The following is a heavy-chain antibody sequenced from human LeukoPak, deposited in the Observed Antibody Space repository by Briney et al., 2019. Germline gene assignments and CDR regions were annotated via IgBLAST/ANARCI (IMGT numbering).Heavy chain of an antibody. CDR2: INPNSGGT. D-gene: IGHD6-13*01. Sequence: ASVKVSCKASGYTFTSYGISWVRQAPGQGLEWMGWINPNSGGTNYAQKFQGRVTMTRDTSISTAYMELSRLRSDDTAVYYCARDLKQLEFDYWGQGTLVTVSS. V-gene: IGHV1-2*02. CDR1: GYTFTSYG. J-gene: IGHJ4*02. CDR3: ARDLKQLEFDY.